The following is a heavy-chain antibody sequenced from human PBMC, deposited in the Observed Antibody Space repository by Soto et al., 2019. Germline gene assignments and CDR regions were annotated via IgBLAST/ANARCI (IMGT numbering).Heavy chain of an antibody. J-gene: IGHJ4*02. CDR2: IYSGGST. CDR1: GFTVSSNY. Sequence: EVPLVESGGGLIQPGGSLRLSCAASGFTVSSNYMSWVRQAPGKGLEWVAVIYSGGSTHYTDSVNGRFTISRDNSKNTLYLQMNSLRAEDTAVYYCARDPYYWGQGTLVTVSS. V-gene: IGHV3-53*01. CDR3: ARDPYY.